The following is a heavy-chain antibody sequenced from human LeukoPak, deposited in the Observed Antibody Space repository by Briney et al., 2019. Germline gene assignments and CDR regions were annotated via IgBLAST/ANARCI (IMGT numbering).Heavy chain of an antibody. CDR3: AREGGPYRPLDY. CDR1: GGSVTSTNW. Sequence: SETLSLTCGVSGGSVTSTNWWTWIRQPPGKGLERIGEVHLNGNTNYNPSLYGRVTMSVDKSENHVSLKLTSLTAADTAVYYCAREGGPYRPLDYSGQGTLVTVTS. D-gene: IGHD6-25*01. J-gene: IGHJ4*02. CDR2: VHLNGNT. V-gene: IGHV4-4*02.